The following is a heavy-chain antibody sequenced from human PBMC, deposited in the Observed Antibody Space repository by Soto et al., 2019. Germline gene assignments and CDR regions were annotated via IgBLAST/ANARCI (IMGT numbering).Heavy chain of an antibody. Sequence: GGSLRLSCAASGFTFSSYWMSWVRQVPGKGLEWVAGLSASGSRTFYAESVKGRFTISRDNSKNTVFLQMDSLRAEDAALYFCAKSHTVLVKFDSWGQGTLVTVSS. CDR1: GFTFSSYW. J-gene: IGHJ4*02. D-gene: IGHD3-3*01. CDR3: AKSHTVLVKFDS. CDR2: LSASGSRT. V-gene: IGHV3-23*01.